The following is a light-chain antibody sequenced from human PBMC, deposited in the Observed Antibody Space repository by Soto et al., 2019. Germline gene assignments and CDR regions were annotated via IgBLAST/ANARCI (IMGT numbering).Light chain of an antibody. V-gene: IGKV1-5*03. J-gene: IGKJ4*01. Sequence: DIQLTQSPSTLSASVGDRVTLTCRASQSITNWLAWYQQKPGKAPKVLIHMASSLKSGVPSRFSGSGSGTEFTLTITSLQPDDSATYYCQQYNSLSSVSFGGGTKVDIK. CDR1: QSITNW. CDR3: QQYNSLSSVS. CDR2: MAS.